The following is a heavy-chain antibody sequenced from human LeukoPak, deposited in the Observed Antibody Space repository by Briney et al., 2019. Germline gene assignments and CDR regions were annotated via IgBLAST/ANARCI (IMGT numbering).Heavy chain of an antibody. V-gene: IGHV4-30-4*08. CDR1: GGCISSGDYY. CDR2: IYYSGST. CDR3: ARGSLEWQDFDP. J-gene: IGHJ5*02. D-gene: IGHD3-3*01. Sequence: SQTLSLTCTVSGGCISSGDYYWSWIRQPPGKGLEWIGYIYYSGSTYYNPSPKSRVTISVDTSKNQFSLKLSSVTAADTAVYYCARGSLEWQDFDPWDQGTLVTVSS.